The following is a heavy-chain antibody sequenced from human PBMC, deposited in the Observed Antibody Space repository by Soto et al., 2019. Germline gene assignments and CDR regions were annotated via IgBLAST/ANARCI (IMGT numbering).Heavy chain of an antibody. J-gene: IGHJ6*02. CDR2: ISPYSGNT. D-gene: IGHD3-16*01. V-gene: IGHV1-18*01. CDR1: GYIFVNYG. Sequence: QVQLVQSGDEVRKPGSSVKVSCKASGYIFVNYGIAWVRQAPGQGLEWMGWISPYSGNTHYGSKVQGRLTMTTDTSTGTAYMELGSLTSDDTAVYYCAMVDNYVTPTPQDVWGQGTTVTVSS. CDR3: AMVDNYVTPTPQDV.